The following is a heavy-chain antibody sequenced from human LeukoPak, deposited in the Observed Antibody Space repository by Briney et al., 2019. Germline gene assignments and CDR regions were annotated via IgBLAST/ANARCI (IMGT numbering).Heavy chain of an antibody. CDR1: GGSFGGYY. D-gene: IGHD6-13*01. V-gene: IGHV4-34*01. Sequence: SETLSLTCAVYGGSFGGYYWSWIRQPPGKGLEWIGEINHSGSTNYNPSLKSRVTISVDKSKNQFSLKLNSVTAADTAVYYCARAEPRGSIWYPYWGQGTLVTVSS. J-gene: IGHJ4*02. CDR3: ARAEPRGSIWYPY. CDR2: INHSGST.